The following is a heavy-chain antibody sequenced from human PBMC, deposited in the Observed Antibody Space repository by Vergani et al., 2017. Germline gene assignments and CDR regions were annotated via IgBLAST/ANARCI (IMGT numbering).Heavy chain of an antibody. CDR2: INPNSGGT. CDR3: ARDIVVVPAAVQQDAFDI. CDR1: GYTFTGYY. J-gene: IGHJ3*02. D-gene: IGHD2-2*01. V-gene: IGHV1-2*02. Sequence: QVQLVQSGAEVKKPGASVKVSCKASGYTFTGYYMHWVRQAPGQGLEWMGWINPNSGGTNYAQKFQGRVTMTRDTSISTAYMELSRLRSDDTAVYYCARDIVVVPAAVQQDAFDIWGQGTMVTVSS.